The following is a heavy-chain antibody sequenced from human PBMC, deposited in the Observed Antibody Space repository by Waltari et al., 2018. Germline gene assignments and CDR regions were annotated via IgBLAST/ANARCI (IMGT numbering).Heavy chain of an antibody. J-gene: IGHJ6*03. CDR1: GFTFSSYA. Sequence: EVQLLESGGGLVQPGGSLRLSCAASGFTFSSYAMSWVRQAPGKGLEWVSVIYSGGSTYYADSVKGRFTISRDNSKNTLYLQMNSLRAEDTAVYYCGSITVYYYYMDVWGKGTTVTVSS. CDR2: IYSGGST. V-gene: IGHV3-23*03. D-gene: IGHD3-10*01. CDR3: GSITVYYYYMDV.